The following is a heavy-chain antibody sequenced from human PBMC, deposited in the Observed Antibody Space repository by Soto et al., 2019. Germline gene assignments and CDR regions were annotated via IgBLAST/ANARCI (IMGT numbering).Heavy chain of an antibody. J-gene: IGHJ4*02. Sequence: EVQLVESGGGLVKPGGSLRLSCAASGFTFSNAWMSWVRQAPGKGLEWVGRIKSKTDGGTTDYAAPVKGRFTISRDDSKTTLYLQMNSLKTEDTAVYYCTTLAGSNYYGSGSPEYWGQGTLVTVSS. V-gene: IGHV3-15*01. D-gene: IGHD3-10*01. CDR3: TTLAGSNYYGSGSPEY. CDR2: IKSKTDGGTT. CDR1: GFTFSNAW.